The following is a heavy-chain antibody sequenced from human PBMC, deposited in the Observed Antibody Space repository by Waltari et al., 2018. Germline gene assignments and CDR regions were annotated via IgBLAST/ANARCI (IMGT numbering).Heavy chain of an antibody. D-gene: IGHD6-6*01. J-gene: IGHJ4*02. CDR3: AKWPRPKYKQLVLFDY. V-gene: IGHV3-23*04. CDR2: ISGSGGST. CDR1: GFTFSSYA. Sequence: EVQLVESGGGLVQPGGSLRLSCAASGFTFSSYAMSWVRQAPGKGLELVSAISGSGGSTYYADSVKGRFTISRDNSKNTLYLQMNSLRAEDTAVYYCAKWPRPKYKQLVLFDYWGQGTLVTVSS.